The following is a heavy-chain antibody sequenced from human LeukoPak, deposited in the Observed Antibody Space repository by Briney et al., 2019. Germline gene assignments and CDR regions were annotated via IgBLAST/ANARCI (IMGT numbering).Heavy chain of an antibody. Sequence: ASVKVTCQASGYIFLCYGSSWVGPARGRGLAWMGWISAYNGKTNYAQKLQGRVTMATDTSTSTAYMELRSLRADDTAVYYCARDRYDFWSGYNVDYWGQGTLVTVSS. CDR2: ISAYNGKT. D-gene: IGHD3-3*01. CDR1: GYIFLCYG. V-gene: IGHV1-18*01. J-gene: IGHJ4*02. CDR3: ARDRYDFWSGYNVDY.